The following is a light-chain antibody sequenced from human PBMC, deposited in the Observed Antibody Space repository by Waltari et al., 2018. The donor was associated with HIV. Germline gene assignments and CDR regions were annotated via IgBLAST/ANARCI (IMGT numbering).Light chain of an antibody. V-gene: IGKV3-15*01. CDR3: QHYNNWPRYT. CDR1: QTIASN. J-gene: IGKJ2*01. CDR2: GAS. Sequence: EIVMTQSPATLSVSPGDRVTLSCRASQTIASNLAWYQHKPGQAPRLLIYGASTRATGIPARFSGSRSGTEFTLTISSLQSEDFAIYYCQHYNNWPRYTFGQWTKLEVK.